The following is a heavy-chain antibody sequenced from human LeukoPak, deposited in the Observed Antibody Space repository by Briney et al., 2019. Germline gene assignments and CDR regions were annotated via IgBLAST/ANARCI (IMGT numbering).Heavy chain of an antibody. CDR1: AFTFSDYS. V-gene: IGHV3-48*01. CDR3: ARDRLTSGSYFFDY. CDR2: ISGRSSTI. Sequence: GSLRLPCAASAFTFSDYSMNWVRQAPGKGLEWISYISGRSSTIYYADSVRGRFTISRDNAKNSMYLQMNSLRAEDTAVYYCARDRLTSGSYFFDYWGQGTLVTVSS. J-gene: IGHJ4*02. D-gene: IGHD1-26*01.